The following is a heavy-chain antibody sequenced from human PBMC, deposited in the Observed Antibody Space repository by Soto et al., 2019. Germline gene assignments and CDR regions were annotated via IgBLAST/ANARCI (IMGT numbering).Heavy chain of an antibody. J-gene: IGHJ6*02. V-gene: IGHV3-30*18. CDR2: ISYDGSNK. Sequence: QVQLVESGGGVVQPGRSLRLSCAASGFTFSSYGMHWVRQAPGKGLEWVAVISYDGSNKYYADSVKGRFTISRDNSKNTLYLQMNSLGAEDTAVYYCAKDPSSSSGVGYYYYGMDVWGQGTTVTVSS. CDR3: AKDPSSSSGVGYYYYGMDV. D-gene: IGHD6-6*01. CDR1: GFTFSSYG.